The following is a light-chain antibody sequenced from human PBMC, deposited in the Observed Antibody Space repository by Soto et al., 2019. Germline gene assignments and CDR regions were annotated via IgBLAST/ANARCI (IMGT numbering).Light chain of an antibody. CDR1: ESVGIN. CDR3: QQYNHGPIT. J-gene: IGKJ5*01. Sequence: EVVMTQSPATLSVSPGETPSLSCRASESVGINLAWYQQKPGQAPRLLIYGASTRATGISARFTGSGSGTDFTLTISSPQAEDFVMYYCQQYNHGPITFGQGTRLDI. CDR2: GAS. V-gene: IGKV3-15*01.